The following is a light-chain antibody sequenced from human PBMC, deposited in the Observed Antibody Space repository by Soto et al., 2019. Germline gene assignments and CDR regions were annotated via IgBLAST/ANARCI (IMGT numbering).Light chain of an antibody. Sequence: QSALTQPPSASGSPGQSVTISCTGTSSDIGAYNYVYWYQQHPVKAPKLMMYEFSKRPSRVPDRFSGYKSGNTASLTVSGLQAEDESYYYSSSYAGSNTWVCGGGTKVTAL. CDR2: EFS. CDR3: SSYAGSNTWV. CDR1: SSDIGAYNY. V-gene: IGLV2-8*01. J-gene: IGLJ3*02.